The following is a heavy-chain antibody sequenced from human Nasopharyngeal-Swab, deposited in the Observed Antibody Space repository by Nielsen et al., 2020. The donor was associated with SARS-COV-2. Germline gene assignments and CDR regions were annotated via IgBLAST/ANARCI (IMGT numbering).Heavy chain of an antibody. CDR2: INPDSGDT. CDR3: ARDYYDNYDSDY. J-gene: IGHJ4*02. D-gene: IGHD3-22*01. Sequence: ASVKVSCKTSGCTLTDYYIHWLRQVPGQGLEWVGCINPDSGDTQYAQKFQGRVTVTSDRSRSTAYIDLSRLRSDDTAVYYCARDYYDNYDSDYWGQGTLVTVSS. V-gene: IGHV1-2*02. CDR1: GCTLTDYY.